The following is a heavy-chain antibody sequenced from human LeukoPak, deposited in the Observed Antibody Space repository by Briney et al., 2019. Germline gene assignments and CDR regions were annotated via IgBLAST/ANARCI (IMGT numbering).Heavy chain of an antibody. CDR1: GFTFSDYY. D-gene: IGHD2-2*01. J-gene: IGHJ3*02. Sequence: GGSLRLYCAASGFTFSDYYMSWIRQAPGKGLEWVSYISSSGSTIYYADSVKGRFTISRDNAKNSLYLQMNSLRAGDTAVYYCARRRVNQLHDAFDIWGQGTMVTVSS. CDR3: ARRRVNQLHDAFDI. CDR2: ISSSGSTI. V-gene: IGHV3-11*01.